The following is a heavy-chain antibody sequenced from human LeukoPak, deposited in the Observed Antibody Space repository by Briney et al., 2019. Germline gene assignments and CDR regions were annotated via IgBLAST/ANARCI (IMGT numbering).Heavy chain of an antibody. CDR3: ARDFGWLSGFDN. J-gene: IGHJ4*02. CDR2: ISYDGTNK. Sequence: GGSLRLSCAASGFIFSTYPIHWVRQAPGKGLEWVAIISYDGTNKYYADSVRGRFTISRDNSKNTLYLQMNSLRAEDTAVYYCARDFGWLSGFDNWGQGTLVTVSS. V-gene: IGHV3-30-3*01. D-gene: IGHD3-9*01. CDR1: GFIFSTYP.